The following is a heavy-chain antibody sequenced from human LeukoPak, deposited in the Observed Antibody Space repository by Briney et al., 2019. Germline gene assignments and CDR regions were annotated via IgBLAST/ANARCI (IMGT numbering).Heavy chain of an antibody. Sequence: ASVKVSRKASGYTFTSYYMHWVRQAPGQGLEWMGIVNPSGGSTSYAQKFQGRVTMTRDMSTSTVYMELSSLRSEDTAVYYCARGSSWYDYYYYMDVWGKGTTVTVSS. D-gene: IGHD6-13*01. CDR1: GYTFTSYY. V-gene: IGHV1-46*01. CDR3: ARGSSWYDYYYYMDV. J-gene: IGHJ6*03. CDR2: VNPSGGST.